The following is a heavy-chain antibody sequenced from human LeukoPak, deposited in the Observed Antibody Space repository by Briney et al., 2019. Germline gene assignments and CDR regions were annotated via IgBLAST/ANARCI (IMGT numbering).Heavy chain of an antibody. CDR1: GFTFSSYG. CDR3: ARGGSYLSAFDI. D-gene: IGHD1-26*01. CDR2: IYSGGST. J-gene: IGHJ3*02. Sequence: GGSLRPSCAASGFTFSSYGMHWVGQAPGKGLEWVSIIYSGGSTFYADSVKGRFTISRDNSKNTLYLQMNSLRAEDTAVYYCARGGSYLSAFDIWGQGTMVTVSS. V-gene: IGHV3-NL1*01.